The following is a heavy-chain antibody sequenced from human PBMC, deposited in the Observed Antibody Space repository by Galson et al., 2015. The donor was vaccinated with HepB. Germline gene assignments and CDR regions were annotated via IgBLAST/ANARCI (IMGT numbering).Heavy chain of an antibody. CDR3: ASGSGGGCSCPRY. D-gene: IGHD2-15*01. V-gene: IGHV3-53*01. CDR1: GFTVSSNY. CDR2: IYTGGST. Sequence: SLRLSCAASGFTVSSNYMSWVRQAPGKGLEWVSVIYTGGSTYYADSVKGRFTISRDNSKTTLYLQMNSLRAEDTAVYYCASGSGGGCSCPRYWGQGTLVTVSS. J-gene: IGHJ4*02.